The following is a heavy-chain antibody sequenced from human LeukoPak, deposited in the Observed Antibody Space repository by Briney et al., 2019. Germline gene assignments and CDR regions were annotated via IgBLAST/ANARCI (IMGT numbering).Heavy chain of an antibody. J-gene: IGHJ6*02. D-gene: IGHD4-17*01. CDR3: AREHGDPTDYGMDV. CDR2: ISAYNGNT. V-gene: IGHV1-18*01. Sequence: ASVKVSCKASGYTFTSYGISWVRQAPGQGLEWMGWISAYNGNTNYAQKLQGRVTMTTDTSTSTAHMELRSLRSEDTAVYYCAREHGDPTDYGMDVWGQGTTVTVSS. CDR1: GYTFTSYG.